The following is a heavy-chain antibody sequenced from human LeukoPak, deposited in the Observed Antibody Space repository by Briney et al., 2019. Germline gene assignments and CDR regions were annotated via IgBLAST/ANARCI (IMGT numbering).Heavy chain of an antibody. D-gene: IGHD4-11*01. CDR3: ARVMTTVTWWFDP. CDR2: INPNSGGT. CDR1: GYTFTGYY. Sequence: ASVKVSCKASGYTFTGYYMHWVRQAPGQGLEWMGWINPNSGGTNYAQKFQGRVTMTRDTSISTAYMELSRPRSDDTAVYYCARVMTTVTWWFDPGGQGTLVTVSS. J-gene: IGHJ5*02. V-gene: IGHV1-2*02.